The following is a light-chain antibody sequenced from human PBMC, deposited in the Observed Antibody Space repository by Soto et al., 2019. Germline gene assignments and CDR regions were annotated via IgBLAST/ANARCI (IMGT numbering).Light chain of an antibody. CDR2: GAS. CDR3: QQYHNWPT. Sequence: EILMTQSPATLSVSPGGRATLSCRASQSVSSNLAWYQQKPGQAPRLLIYGASTRATGIPARFIGSESGTEFTLTISSLQSEDFALYYCQQYHNWPTFGQGTKVDIK. J-gene: IGKJ1*01. CDR1: QSVSSN. V-gene: IGKV3-15*01.